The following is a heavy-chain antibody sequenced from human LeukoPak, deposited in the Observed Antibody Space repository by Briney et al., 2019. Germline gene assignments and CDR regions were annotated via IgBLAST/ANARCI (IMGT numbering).Heavy chain of an antibody. Sequence: ASVKVSCKASGYTFTGYYMHWVRQAPGQGLEWMGWINPNSGGTNYAQKFQGKVTMPRDTSISTASMELSRLRSDDTAVYYCAKSRRYCSSTSCQKGYLFDYWGQGTLVTVSS. D-gene: IGHD2-2*01. CDR3: AKSRRYCSSTSCQKGYLFDY. V-gene: IGHV1-2*02. CDR1: GYTFTGYY. J-gene: IGHJ4*02. CDR2: INPNSGGT.